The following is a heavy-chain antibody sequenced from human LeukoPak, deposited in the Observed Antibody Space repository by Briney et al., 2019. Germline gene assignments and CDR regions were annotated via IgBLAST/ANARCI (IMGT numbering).Heavy chain of an antibody. CDR2: IFYSGSP. Sequence: PSETLSVTCTVSGDSISSYYWSWIRQPPGKGLEWIGNIFYSGSPNYNPSLKSRVTTSFDTSKNQFSLKLSFVTAADTAVYYCARVGHIVAAGTYDYWGQGTLVTVSS. CDR1: GDSISSYY. V-gene: IGHV4-59*12. J-gene: IGHJ4*02. D-gene: IGHD6-13*01. CDR3: ARVGHIVAAGTYDY.